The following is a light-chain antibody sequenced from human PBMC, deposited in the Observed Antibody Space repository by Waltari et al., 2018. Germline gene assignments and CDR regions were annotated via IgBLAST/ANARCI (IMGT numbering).Light chain of an antibody. CDR1: NIGNKN. V-gene: IGLV3-21*03. CDR3: QVWDSSSDHRV. J-gene: IGLJ2*01. Sequence: SYVVPQPPSVSVAPGKTARITCAGNNIGNKNVHGYQQKPGPAPVLVVYDDSARPAGNPERFSGSNSGNTATLTINRAEAGDEADYHCQVWDSSSDHRVFGGGTKLTVL. CDR2: DDS.